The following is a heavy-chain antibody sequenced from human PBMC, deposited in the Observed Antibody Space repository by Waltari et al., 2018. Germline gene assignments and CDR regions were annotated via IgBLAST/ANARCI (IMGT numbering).Heavy chain of an antibody. Sequence: QLQLQESGPGLVKPSETLSLTCTVSGGSISSSSYYWGWIRQPPGKGLEWIGSIYYSGSTYYNPSLKSRVTISVDTSKNQFALKLSSVTAADTAVYYCARHPELVERGGDGASWFDPWGQGTLVTVSS. CDR1: GGSISSSSYY. CDR2: IYYSGST. V-gene: IGHV4-39*07. D-gene: IGHD2-21*01. J-gene: IGHJ5*02. CDR3: ARHPELVERGGDGASWFDP.